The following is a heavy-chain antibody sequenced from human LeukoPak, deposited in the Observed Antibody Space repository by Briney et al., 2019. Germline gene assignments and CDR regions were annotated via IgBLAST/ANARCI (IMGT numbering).Heavy chain of an antibody. D-gene: IGHD2-21*02. CDR3: ARDSWTYCGGDCYSYYFDY. CDR2: IKQDGSEK. CDR1: GFTFSSYW. J-gene: IGHJ4*02. Sequence: PGGSLRLSCAASGFTFSSYWMSWVRQAPGKGLEWAANIKQDGSEKYYVDSVKGRFTISRDNAKNSLYLQMNSLRAEDTAVYYCARDSWTYCGGDCYSYYFDYWGQGTLVTVSS. V-gene: IGHV3-7*03.